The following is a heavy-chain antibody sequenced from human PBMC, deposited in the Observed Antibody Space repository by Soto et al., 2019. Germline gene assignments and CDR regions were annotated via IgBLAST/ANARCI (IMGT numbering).Heavy chain of an antibody. CDR1: GFTFSSHW. Sequence: VQLVASGGGLVQPGGSLRLSCVTSGFTFSSHWMNWVRQAPGKGLEWVANINQDGSERYYVDSVKGRFTISRDNAKNSLHLQMNSLRAEDTAVYYCEAAVGWGQGTLVTVSS. V-gene: IGHV3-7*01. CDR2: INQDGSER. D-gene: IGHD6-19*01. J-gene: IGHJ4*02. CDR3: EAAVG.